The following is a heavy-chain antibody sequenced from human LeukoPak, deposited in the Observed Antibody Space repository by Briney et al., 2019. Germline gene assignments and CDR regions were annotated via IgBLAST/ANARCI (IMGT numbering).Heavy chain of an antibody. Sequence: ASVKVSCKACGYTFTSDAISWVRQGPGQRLERMGGINPIFGTANYAQTFQGRVTITADKSTSTAYMELSSLRSEDTAVYYCARAKLSRLRFLEWTTSSWNDYYMGVWGKGTTVTVSS. CDR2: INPIFGTA. V-gene: IGHV1-69*06. CDR3: ARAKLSRLRFLEWTTSSWNDYYMGV. J-gene: IGHJ6*03. CDR1: GYTFTSDA. D-gene: IGHD3-3*01.